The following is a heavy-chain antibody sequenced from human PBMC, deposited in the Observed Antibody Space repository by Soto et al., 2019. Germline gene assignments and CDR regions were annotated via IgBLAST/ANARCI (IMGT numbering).Heavy chain of an antibody. V-gene: IGHV3-7*03. CDR1: GFTFNTFW. D-gene: IGHD2-15*01. Sequence: GGSLRLSCAASGFTFNTFWMSWVRQSPGKGLEWVANIKHDGSETYYADSVKGRFTISRDNAKNSLFLQMNTLRTEDTAVYYCARDFATHCSGSTCYPYAYWGQGALVTVSS. J-gene: IGHJ4*02. CDR3: ARDFATHCSGSTCYPYAY. CDR2: IKHDGSET.